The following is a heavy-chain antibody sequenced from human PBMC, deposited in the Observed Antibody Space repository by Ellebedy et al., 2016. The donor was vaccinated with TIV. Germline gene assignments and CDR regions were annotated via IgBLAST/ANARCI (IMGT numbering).Heavy chain of an antibody. V-gene: IGHV1-69*06. CDR2: IIPIFGTA. J-gene: IGHJ6*02. D-gene: IGHD3-3*01. Sequence: SVKVSXKASGGTFSSYAISWVRQAPGQGLEWMGGIIPIFGTANYAQKFQGRVTITADKSTSTAYMELSSLRSEDTAVYYCARVQYYDFWSGYSGPPLTLLQTPAYDYYGMDVWGQGTTVTVSS. CDR1: GGTFSSYA. CDR3: ARVQYYDFWSGYSGPPLTLLQTPAYDYYGMDV.